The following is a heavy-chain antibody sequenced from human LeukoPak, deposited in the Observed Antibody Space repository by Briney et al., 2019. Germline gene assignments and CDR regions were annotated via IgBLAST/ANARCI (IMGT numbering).Heavy chain of an antibody. CDR3: AREHPLYGDYDPSWYGMDV. CDR2: IWYDGSNK. CDR1: GFTFSSYG. Sequence: GRSLRLSCAASGFTFSSYGMHWVRQAPGKGLEWVAVIWYDGSNKYYADSVKGRFTISRDNSKNTLYLQMNSLRAEDTAVYYCAREHPLYGDYDPSWYGMDVWGQGTTVTVSS. V-gene: IGHV3-33*01. D-gene: IGHD4-17*01. J-gene: IGHJ6*02.